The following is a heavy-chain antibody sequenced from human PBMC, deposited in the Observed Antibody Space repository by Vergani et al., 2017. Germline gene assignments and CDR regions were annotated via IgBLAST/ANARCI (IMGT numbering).Heavy chain of an antibody. CDR2: ISWNSGSI. CDR1: GFTFDDYA. CDR3: AKVRFRDVDGDNPLDY. Sequence: EVQLVESGGGLVQPGRSLRLSCAASGFTFDDYAMHWVRQAPGKGLEWVSGISWNSGSIGYADSVKGRFTISRDNAKNSLYLQMNSLRAEDTALYYCAKVRFRDVDGDNPLDYWGQGTLVTVSS. V-gene: IGHV3-9*01. J-gene: IGHJ4*02. D-gene: IGHD5-24*01.